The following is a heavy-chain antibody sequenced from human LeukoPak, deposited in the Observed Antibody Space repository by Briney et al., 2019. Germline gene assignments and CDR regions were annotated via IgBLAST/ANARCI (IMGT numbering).Heavy chain of an antibody. CDR3: ARGRDGYIHGWFDP. D-gene: IGHD5-24*01. CDR1: GGSISSYY. Sequence: ASETLSLTCTVSGGSISSYYWSWIRQPPGKGLEWIGYIYYSGSTNYNPSLKSRVTISVDTSKNQFSLKLSSVTAADTAVYYCARGRDGYIHGWFDPWGQGTLVTVSS. J-gene: IGHJ5*02. V-gene: IGHV4-59*01. CDR2: IYYSGST.